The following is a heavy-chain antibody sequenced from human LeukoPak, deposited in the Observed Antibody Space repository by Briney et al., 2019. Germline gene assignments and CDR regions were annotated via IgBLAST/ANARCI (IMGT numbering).Heavy chain of an antibody. V-gene: IGHV3-21*01. D-gene: IGHD3-22*01. CDR3: ARDPTYYYDSSGYFDY. Sequence: PGGSLRLSCAASGFTFSSYAMHWVRQAPGKGLEWVSSISSSSSYIYYADSVKGRFTISRDNAKNSLYLQMNSLRAEDTAVYYCARDPTYYYDSSGYFDYWGQGTLVTVSS. J-gene: IGHJ4*02. CDR1: GFTFSSYA. CDR2: ISSSSSYI.